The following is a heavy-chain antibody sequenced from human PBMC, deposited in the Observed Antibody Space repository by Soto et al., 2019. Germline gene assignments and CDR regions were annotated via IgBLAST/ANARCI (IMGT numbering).Heavy chain of an antibody. D-gene: IGHD1-1*01. V-gene: IGHV4-61*01. CDR1: GGSVNSGNYY. CDR3: ARVERGTATTVVDAFDI. Sequence: SETLSLTCAVFGGSVNSGNYYWSWIRQPPGKGLEWIGEMSHSGGTHFNPSLKNRVTISVDTSKNQFSLKMSSVTAADTVLYYCARVERGTATTVVDAFDIWGPGTMVTVS. J-gene: IGHJ3*02. CDR2: MSHSGGT.